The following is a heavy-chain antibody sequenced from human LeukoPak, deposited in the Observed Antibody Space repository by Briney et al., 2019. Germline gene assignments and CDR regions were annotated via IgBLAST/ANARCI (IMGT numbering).Heavy chain of an antibody. CDR1: GGSISSYY. D-gene: IGHD2-15*01. Sequence: SETLSLTCTVSGGSISSYYWSWVRQPPGKGLEGIGYIYYSGSTNYNPSLKSRGTISVDTSKNQFSLKLSSVTAADTAVYYCARQIVVVVAATNRWYFDYWGQGTLVTVSS. V-gene: IGHV4-59*01. J-gene: IGHJ4*02. CDR2: IYYSGST. CDR3: ARQIVVVVAATNRWYFDY.